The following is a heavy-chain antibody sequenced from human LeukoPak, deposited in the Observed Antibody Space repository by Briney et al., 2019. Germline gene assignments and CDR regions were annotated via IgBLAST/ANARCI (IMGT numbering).Heavy chain of an antibody. D-gene: IGHD6-13*01. Sequence: PGGSLRLSCAASGFTFSNAGMSWVRQAPGKGLEYVSAIISNGESTYYSDSVKDRFTISRDNSKNTLYLQMSSLRPEDTAVYYCVKSASTWYLFDYWGQGTLVTVSS. CDR1: GFTFSNAG. V-gene: IGHV3-64*03. CDR2: IISNGEST. J-gene: IGHJ4*02. CDR3: VKSASTWYLFDY.